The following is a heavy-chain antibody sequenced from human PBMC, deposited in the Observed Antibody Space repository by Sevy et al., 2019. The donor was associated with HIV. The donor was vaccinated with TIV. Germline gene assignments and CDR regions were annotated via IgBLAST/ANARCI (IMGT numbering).Heavy chain of an antibody. D-gene: IGHD2-15*01. CDR3: AREHPSGGAFDI. Sequence: ASVKVSCKASGGTFSSYAISWVRQAPGQGLEWMGGIIPIFGTANYAQKFQGRVTINGDKSTSTAYMELSSLRSEDTALYYCAREHPSGGAFDIWGQGTMVTVSS. CDR1: GGTFSSYA. V-gene: IGHV1-69*06. CDR2: IIPIFGTA. J-gene: IGHJ3*02.